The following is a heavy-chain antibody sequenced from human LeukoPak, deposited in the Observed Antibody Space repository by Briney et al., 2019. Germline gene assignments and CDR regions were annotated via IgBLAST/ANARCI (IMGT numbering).Heavy chain of an antibody. CDR2: IIPIFGTA. V-gene: IGHV1-69*06. CDR3: ARDGGTAFYYYYYMDV. Sequence: SVKVSCKASGGTFSSYAISWVRQAPGQGLEWMGGIIPIFGTANYAQKFQGRVTITADKSTSTAYMELSSLRSEDTAVYYCARDGGTAFYYYYYMDVWGKGTTVTVSS. D-gene: IGHD3-16*01. CDR1: GGTFSSYA. J-gene: IGHJ6*03.